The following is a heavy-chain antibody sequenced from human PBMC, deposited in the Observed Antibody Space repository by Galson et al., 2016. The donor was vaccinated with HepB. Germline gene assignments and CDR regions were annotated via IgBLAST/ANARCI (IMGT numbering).Heavy chain of an antibody. J-gene: IGHJ4*02. CDR2: ISSSSTYI. Sequence: SLRLSCAASGFTFSSYNMNWVRQAPGRGLEWVSYISSSSTYIYYTDSVKGRFTISRDKAKNYLYLQMNSLRAEDTAVYYCARDRDRSNWYFDFWGQGTLVTVSS. V-gene: IGHV3-21*01. CDR3: ARDRDRSNWYFDF. CDR1: GFTFSSYN. D-gene: IGHD6-13*01.